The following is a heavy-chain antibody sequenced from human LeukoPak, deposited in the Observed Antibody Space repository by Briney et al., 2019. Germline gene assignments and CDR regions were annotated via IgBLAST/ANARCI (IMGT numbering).Heavy chain of an antibody. J-gene: IGHJ5*02. D-gene: IGHD2-21*01. CDR1: GDSVSSNNAA. CDR3: ARDPFVDSDWFDP. Sequence: SQTLSLTCAISGDSVSSNNAAWHSIRQSPSRGLEWLGRTYYRSKWYNDYAVSVKSRITINPDTSKNQFSLQLNSVTPEDTAVYYCARDPFVDSDWFDPWGQGTLVTVSS. CDR2: TYYRSKWYN. V-gene: IGHV6-1*01.